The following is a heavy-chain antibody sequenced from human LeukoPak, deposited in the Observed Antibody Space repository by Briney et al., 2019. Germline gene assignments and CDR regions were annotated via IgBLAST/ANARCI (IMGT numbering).Heavy chain of an antibody. Sequence: GASVKVSCKASGYTFTGYYIHWVRQAPGQGLEWMGWINPNSGGTNYAQKFQGRVTMTRDTSISTAYMELSGLRSDDTAVYYCARDLYYDFWSGYCDYWGQGTLVTVSS. CDR1: GYTFTGYY. V-gene: IGHV1-2*02. D-gene: IGHD3-3*01. CDR2: INPNSGGT. CDR3: ARDLYYDFWSGYCDY. J-gene: IGHJ4*02.